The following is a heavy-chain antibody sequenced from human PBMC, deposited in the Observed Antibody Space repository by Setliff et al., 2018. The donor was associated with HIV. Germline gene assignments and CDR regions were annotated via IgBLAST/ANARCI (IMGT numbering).Heavy chain of an antibody. V-gene: IGHV1-69*13. CDR3: AREHSTTWPYFDF. J-gene: IGHJ4*02. Sequence: SVKVSCKASGATFSTYTINWVRQAPGQGLEWMGGIIPILGTADANYPRKSQGRVTITADESTTTVYMELRSLRSDDTAVYFCAREHSTTWPYFDFWGQGTLVTVSS. CDR2: IIPILGTADA. D-gene: IGHD6-13*01. CDR1: GATFSTYT.